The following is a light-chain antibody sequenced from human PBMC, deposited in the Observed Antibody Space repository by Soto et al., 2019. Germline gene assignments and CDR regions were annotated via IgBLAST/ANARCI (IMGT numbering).Light chain of an antibody. Sequence: QSALTQPPSASWSPGQSVTISCNGTSSGVGGYNYVSWYQQYPGRAPKLMIYEVTKRPSGVPDRFYGSKSGNTATLTVSGLQAEDEAEYYCSSYAASNNFYFVFGGGTKLTVL. CDR3: SSYAASNNFYFV. V-gene: IGLV2-8*01. CDR1: SSGVGGYNY. J-gene: IGLJ3*02. CDR2: EVT.